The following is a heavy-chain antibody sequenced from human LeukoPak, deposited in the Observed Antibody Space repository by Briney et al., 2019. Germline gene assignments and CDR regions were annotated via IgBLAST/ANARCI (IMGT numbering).Heavy chain of an antibody. CDR1: GGSISSGGYS. D-gene: IGHD5-12*01. Sequence: NPSETLSLTCAVSGGSISSGGYSWSWIRQPPGKGLEWIGYIYHSGSTYYNPSLKSRVTISVDRSKNQFSLKLSSVTAADTAVYYCARGRLRGYSGYVTRGAQAAAGYYFDYWGQGTLVTVSS. V-gene: IGHV4-30-2*01. J-gene: IGHJ4*02. CDR3: ARGRLRGYSGYVTRGAQAAAGYYFDY. CDR2: IYHSGST.